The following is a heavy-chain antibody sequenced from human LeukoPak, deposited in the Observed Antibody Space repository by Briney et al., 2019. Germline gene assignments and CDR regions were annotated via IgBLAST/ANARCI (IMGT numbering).Heavy chain of an antibody. D-gene: IGHD1-1*01. CDR2: ISMNVQTT. Sequence: GGSLRLSCSASGFTFTSHVMPWVRQAPGKGLQYVSGISMNVQTTYYAGSVKGRFTISRDSSKNTVYLQMNSLTAEDTAVYYCVREGLERRTNFDYWGQGTLVSVS. J-gene: IGHJ4*02. CDR3: VREGLERRTNFDY. V-gene: IGHV3-64D*06. CDR1: GFTFTSHV.